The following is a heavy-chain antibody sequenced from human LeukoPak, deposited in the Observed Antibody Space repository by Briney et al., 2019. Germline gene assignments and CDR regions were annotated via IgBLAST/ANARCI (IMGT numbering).Heavy chain of an antibody. J-gene: IGHJ6*03. CDR2: ISSSSRYI. V-gene: IGHV3-21*01. CDR3: ARAGPGRSLTIVPERTKYYMDV. Sequence: GGSLRLSCAASEFTFSRYTMNWVRQAPGKGLEWVSFISSSSRYIYYADSVKGRFTISRDNAKNSLYLQMNSLRAEDTAMYYCARAGPGRSLTIVPERTKYYMDVWGKGATVTVSS. D-gene: IGHD1-26*01. CDR1: EFTFSRYT.